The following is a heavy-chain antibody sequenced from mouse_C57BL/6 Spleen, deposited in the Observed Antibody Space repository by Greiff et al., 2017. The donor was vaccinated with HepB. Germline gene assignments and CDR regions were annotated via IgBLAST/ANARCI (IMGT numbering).Heavy chain of an antibody. Sequence: QVQLQQSGPELVKPGASVKISCKASGYAFSSSWMNWVKQRPGKGLEWIGRIYPGDGDTNYNGKFKGKATLTADKSSSTAYMQLSSLTSEDSAVYFCASYYGSIYAMDYWGQGTSVTVSS. D-gene: IGHD1-1*01. J-gene: IGHJ4*01. V-gene: IGHV1-82*01. CDR3: ASYYGSIYAMDY. CDR1: GYAFSSSW. CDR2: IYPGDGDT.